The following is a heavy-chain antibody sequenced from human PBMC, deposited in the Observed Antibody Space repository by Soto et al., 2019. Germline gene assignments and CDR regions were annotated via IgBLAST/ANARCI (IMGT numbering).Heavy chain of an antibody. Sequence: SVKVSCKASGGTFSSYAISWVRQAPGQGLEWMGGIIPIFGTANYAQKFQGRVTITADKSTSTAYMELSSLRSEDTAVYYCARGDYYDSSGYYYSAGKNDYWGQGTLVTVSS. CDR2: IIPIFGTA. V-gene: IGHV1-69*06. J-gene: IGHJ4*02. CDR1: GGTFSSYA. D-gene: IGHD3-22*01. CDR3: ARGDYYDSSGYYYSAGKNDY.